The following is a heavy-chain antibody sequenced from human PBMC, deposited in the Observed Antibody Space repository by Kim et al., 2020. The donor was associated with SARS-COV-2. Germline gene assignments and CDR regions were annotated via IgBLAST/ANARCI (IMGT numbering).Heavy chain of an antibody. CDR3: ARNPIWFGELSNFDY. Sequence: QKLQGRVTMTTDTSTSTAYMELRSLRSDDTAVYYCARNPIWFGELSNFDYWGQGTLVTVSS. V-gene: IGHV1-18*01. D-gene: IGHD3-10*01. J-gene: IGHJ4*02.